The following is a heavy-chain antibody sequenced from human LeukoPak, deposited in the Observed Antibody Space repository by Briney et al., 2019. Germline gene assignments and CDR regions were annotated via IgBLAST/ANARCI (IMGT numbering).Heavy chain of an antibody. Sequence: PGGSLSLSCAASGFTFSTYAVSWVRQAPGKGLEWVSAISSSGGTTYYADSVKGRFSISRDNSKNTLYLQMNSLRAEDTAVYYCAKDRNGWRSNFDSWGQGTLVTVSA. D-gene: IGHD6-19*01. J-gene: IGHJ4*02. V-gene: IGHV3-23*01. CDR3: AKDRNGWRSNFDS. CDR1: GFTFSTYA. CDR2: ISSSGGTT.